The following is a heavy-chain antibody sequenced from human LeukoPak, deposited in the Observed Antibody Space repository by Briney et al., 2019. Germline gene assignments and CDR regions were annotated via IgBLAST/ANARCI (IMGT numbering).Heavy chain of an antibody. V-gene: IGHV4-59*08. CDR3: ARRNVYSSSWDYFDY. CDR1: GGSISNYY. D-gene: IGHD6-13*01. J-gene: IGHJ4*02. CDR2: IYYDGNT. Sequence: SETLSLTCTVSGGSISNYYWTWIRQPPGKGLEWIGSIYYDGNTNYNPSLKSRVTISVDTSKNQFSLKLSSVTAADTAVYYCARRNVYSSSWDYFDYWGQGTLVTVSS.